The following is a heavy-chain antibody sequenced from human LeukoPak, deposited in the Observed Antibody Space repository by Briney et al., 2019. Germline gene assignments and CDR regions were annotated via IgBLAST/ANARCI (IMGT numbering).Heavy chain of an antibody. Sequence: PGGSLRLSCSASGFTFSSYCMYWVRQAPGKGLEYVSAITNKGDSTHYADSVKGRFNFSRHNSKNTLYLQMDSLRPDDTAVYYCVKGASDCIYGYVNLWGQGTLVTVSS. D-gene: IGHD5-12*01. CDR1: GFTFSSYC. J-gene: IGHJ5*02. CDR3: VKGASDCIYGYVNL. V-gene: IGHV3-64D*06. CDR2: ITNKGDST.